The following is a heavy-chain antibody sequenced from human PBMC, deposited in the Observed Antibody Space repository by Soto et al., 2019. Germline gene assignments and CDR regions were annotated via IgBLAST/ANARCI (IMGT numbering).Heavy chain of an antibody. V-gene: IGHV1-69*13. CDR3: ARGIAAAGHYYYYGMDV. CDR1: GGTFRSYA. CDR2: IIPIFGTA. D-gene: IGHD6-13*01. J-gene: IGHJ6*02. Sequence: SVKFTCMASGGTFRSYAISWVRQAPGQGLEWMGGIIPIFGTANYAQKFQGRVTITADESTSTAYMELSSLRSEDTAVYYCARGIAAAGHYYYYGMDVWGQGTTVTVSS.